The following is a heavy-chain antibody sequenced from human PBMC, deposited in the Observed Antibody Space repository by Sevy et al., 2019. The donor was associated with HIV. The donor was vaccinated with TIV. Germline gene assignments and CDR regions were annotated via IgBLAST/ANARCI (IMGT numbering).Heavy chain of an antibody. CDR1: GFTFSSYE. J-gene: IGHJ4*02. Sequence: GGSLRLSCAASGFTFSSYEMNWVRQAPGKGLEWVSYISSSGSTIYYADSVKGRFTISRDNAKNSLYLQMNSLRAEDTAAYYCARDSGDYYDSNDYFDYWGQGTLVTVSS. D-gene: IGHD3-22*01. CDR2: ISSSGSTI. CDR3: ARDSGDYYDSNDYFDY. V-gene: IGHV3-48*03.